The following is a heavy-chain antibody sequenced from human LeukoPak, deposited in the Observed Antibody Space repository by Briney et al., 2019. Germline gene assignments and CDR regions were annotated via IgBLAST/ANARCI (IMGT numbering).Heavy chain of an antibody. V-gene: IGHV3-30*02. CDR1: GFTFSSYG. D-gene: IGHD4-17*01. Sequence: GGSLRLSCAASGFTFSSYGMHWVRQAPGKGLEWVAFIRYDGSNKYYADSVKGRFTISRDNSKNTLYLQMNSLRAEDTAVYYCEKDSHHPSHYASDYMDVWGKGTTVTVSS. J-gene: IGHJ6*03. CDR3: EKDSHHPSHYASDYMDV. CDR2: IRYDGSNK.